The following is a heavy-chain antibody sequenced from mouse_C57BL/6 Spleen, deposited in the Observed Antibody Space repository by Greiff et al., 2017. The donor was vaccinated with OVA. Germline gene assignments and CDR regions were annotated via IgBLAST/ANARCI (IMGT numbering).Heavy chain of an antibody. CDR2: IDPSDSYP. CDR3: ARWGKGLLPFAY. CDR1: GYTFTSYW. J-gene: IGHJ3*01. D-gene: IGHD2-3*01. Sequence: QVQLQQPGAELVKPGASVKLSCKASGYTFTSYWMQWVKQRPGQGLEWIGEIDPSDSYPNYNQKFKGKATLTVDTSSSTAYMQLRSLASEESAVYYSARWGKGLLPFAYWGHGTLVTVSA. V-gene: IGHV1-50*01.